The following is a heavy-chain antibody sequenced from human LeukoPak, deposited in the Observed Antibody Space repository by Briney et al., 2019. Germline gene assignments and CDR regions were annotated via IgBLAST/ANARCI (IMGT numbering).Heavy chain of an antibody. Sequence: GGSLRLSCAASGFTFSNYLMHRVRQAPGKGLVWVSRINSDESNTNYYADSVKGRFTISRDNAKNTLYLQMNSLRVEDTAVYFCGRGGNGIDIWGQGTTVIVSS. J-gene: IGHJ3*02. CDR3: GRGGNGIDI. CDR1: GFTFSNYL. V-gene: IGHV3-74*01. CDR2: INSDESNT. D-gene: IGHD2-8*01.